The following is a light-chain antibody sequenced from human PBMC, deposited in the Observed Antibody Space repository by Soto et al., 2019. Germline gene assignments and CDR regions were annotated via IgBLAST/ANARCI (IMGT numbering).Light chain of an antibody. V-gene: IGKV3-20*01. CDR1: QSVRSSY. CDR2: GAS. Sequence: ETVVTQSPGTLSLSPGERATLSCRASQSVRSSYLAWYQQKPGQAPRLLIYGASSRATGIPDRFSGSGSGTDFTLTVSNLEPEDFAVYYCQQFGDSLTFGGGTKVEI. J-gene: IGKJ4*01. CDR3: QQFGDSLT.